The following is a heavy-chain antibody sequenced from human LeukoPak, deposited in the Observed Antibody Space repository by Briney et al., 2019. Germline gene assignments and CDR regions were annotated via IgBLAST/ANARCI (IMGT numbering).Heavy chain of an antibody. D-gene: IGHD2-15*01. J-gene: IGHJ3*02. CDR2: IKQDGGEK. CDR3: ARDVPLGRGYCSGGSCYSGYAFDI. V-gene: IGHV3-7*01. Sequence: GGSLRLSCAASGFTFSSYWMSWVRQAPGKGLEWVANIKQDGGEKYYVDSVKGRFTISRDNAKNSLYLQMNGLRAEDTAVYYCARDVPLGRGYCSGGSCYSGYAFDIWGQGTMVTVSS. CDR1: GFTFSSYW.